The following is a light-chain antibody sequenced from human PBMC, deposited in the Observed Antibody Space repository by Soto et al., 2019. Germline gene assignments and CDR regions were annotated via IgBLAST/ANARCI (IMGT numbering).Light chain of an antibody. CDR2: DAS. CDR3: QQRSNWPPT. V-gene: IGKV3-11*01. J-gene: IGKJ1*01. CDR1: QSVSTY. Sequence: ENLFTQSPDTPSFFPGNRATPSRRASQSVSTYLAWYQQKPGQPPRLLIYDASNRATGIPARFSGSGSGTDFTLTISSLEPEDFAVYYCQQRSNWPPTFGQGTKV.